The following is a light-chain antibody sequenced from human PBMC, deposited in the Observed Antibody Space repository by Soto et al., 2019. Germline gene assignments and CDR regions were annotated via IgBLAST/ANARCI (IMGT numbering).Light chain of an antibody. CDR2: AAS. CDR1: QGIDTY. CDR3: QQANGFPLT. Sequence: DIQMTQSPSSVSASVGDRVTITCRASQGIDTYLAWYQQKPGKAPNLLIYAASNLQNGVPSRFSGSGSGTDFTLTISRLQPEDFATYYCQQANGFPLTFGGGTKVESK. J-gene: IGKJ4*01. V-gene: IGKV1-12*01.